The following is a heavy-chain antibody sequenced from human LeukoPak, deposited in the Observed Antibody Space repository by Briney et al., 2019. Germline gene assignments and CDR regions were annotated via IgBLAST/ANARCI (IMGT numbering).Heavy chain of an antibody. Sequence: GESLKISCEGSGYSFTNYWIGWVRQMPGKGLEWMGIIYPGDSDTRYSPSFQGQVTISADKSINVAYLQWSSLKASDTAMYYCARSPGSGYCSSTTCYIYGMDVWGQGTTVTVSS. V-gene: IGHV5-51*01. CDR2: IYPGDSDT. CDR1: GYSFTNYW. CDR3: ARSPGSGYCSSTTCYIYGMDV. J-gene: IGHJ6*02. D-gene: IGHD2-2*02.